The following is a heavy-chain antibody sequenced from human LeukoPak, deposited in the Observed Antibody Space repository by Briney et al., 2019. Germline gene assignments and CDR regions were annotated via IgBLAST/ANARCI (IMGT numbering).Heavy chain of an antibody. Sequence: SETLSLTCTVSGGSISSSSYYWGWIRQPPGKGLEWIGNIYYSGSTYYNPSLRSRVTISVDRSKNQFSLKLSSVTAADTAVYYCARESSGVRGENWFDPWGQGTLVTVSS. D-gene: IGHD3-10*01. CDR1: GGSISSSSYY. V-gene: IGHV4-39*07. J-gene: IGHJ5*02. CDR2: IYYSGST. CDR3: ARESSGVRGENWFDP.